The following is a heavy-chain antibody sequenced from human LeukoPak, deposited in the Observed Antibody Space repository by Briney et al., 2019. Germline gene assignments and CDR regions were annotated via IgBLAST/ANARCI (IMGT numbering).Heavy chain of an antibody. CDR1: GGSISSSSYY. CDR3: ARGVDYDSSGYYPGWFDY. CDR2: IYTRGSI. V-gene: IGHV4-39*07. Sequence: SETLSLTCTVSGGSISSSSYYWGWIRQPPGKGLEWIGRIYTRGSIDYNPSLKSRVTISVDTSKNQFSLKLSSVTAADTAVYYCARGVDYDSSGYYPGWFDYWGQGTLVTVSS. J-gene: IGHJ4*02. D-gene: IGHD3-22*01.